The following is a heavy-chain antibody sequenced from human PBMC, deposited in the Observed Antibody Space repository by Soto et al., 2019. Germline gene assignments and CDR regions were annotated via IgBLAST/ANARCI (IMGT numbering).Heavy chain of an antibody. Sequence: SVKVSCKASGGTFSSYAISWVRQAPGQGLEWMGGIIPIFGTANYAQKFQGRVTITADDSTSTAYMELSSLRSEDTAVYYCARTSIEARPQRYYYYGMDVWGQGTTVTASS. CDR3: ARTSIEARPQRYYYYGMDV. CDR2: IIPIFGTA. CDR1: GGTFSSYA. J-gene: IGHJ6*02. D-gene: IGHD2-21*01. V-gene: IGHV1-69*13.